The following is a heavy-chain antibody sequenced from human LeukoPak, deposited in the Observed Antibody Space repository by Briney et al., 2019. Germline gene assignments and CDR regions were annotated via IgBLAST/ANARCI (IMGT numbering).Heavy chain of an antibody. Sequence: PGGSLRLSCAASGFTVSSNYMSWVRQAPGTRLEWGSVIYSGGCTYYADSVKGRFTISRDNSKNTLYLQMNSLRAEDTAVYYCARRVAGSGSYYLNDYWGQGTLVTVSS. CDR1: GFTVSSNY. CDR3: ARRVAGSGSYYLNDY. CDR2: IYSGGCT. D-gene: IGHD3-10*01. V-gene: IGHV3-53*01. J-gene: IGHJ4*02.